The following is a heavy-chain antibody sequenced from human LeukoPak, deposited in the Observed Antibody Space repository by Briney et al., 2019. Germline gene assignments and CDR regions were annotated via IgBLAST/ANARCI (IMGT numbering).Heavy chain of an antibody. V-gene: IGHV6-1*01. CDR2: TYYRSKWYN. D-gene: IGHD1-7*01. CDR1: GDSVSSNSAA. J-gene: IGHJ5*02. Sequence: SQTLSLSCAISGDSVSSNSAAWNWIRQSPSRGLEWLGRTYYRSKWYNDYAVSVKSRITINPDTSKNQFSLQLNSVTPEDTAVYYCARGDNWNYPGGDWFDPWGQGTLVTVSS. CDR3: ARGDNWNYPGGDWFDP.